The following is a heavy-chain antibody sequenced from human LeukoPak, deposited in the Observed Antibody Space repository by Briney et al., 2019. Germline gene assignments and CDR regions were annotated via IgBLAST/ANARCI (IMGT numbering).Heavy chain of an antibody. D-gene: IGHD3-10*01. CDR1: GYGFTSYW. CDR3: GLHYYGSGSYKFGAFDI. V-gene: IGHV5-51*01. J-gene: IGHJ3*02. CDR2: IYPGDSDT. Sequence: GESLKISCKGSGYGFTSYWIGWVRQMPGKGLEWMGIIYPGDSDTRYSPSFQGQVTISADKSISTAYLQWSSLKASDTAMYYCGLHYYGSGSYKFGAFDIWGQGTMVTVSS.